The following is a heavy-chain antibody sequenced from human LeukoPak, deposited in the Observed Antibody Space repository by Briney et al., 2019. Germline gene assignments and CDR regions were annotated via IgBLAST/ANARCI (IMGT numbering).Heavy chain of an antibody. CDR1: GFTFSSYG. V-gene: IGHV3-33*01. Sequence: GGSLRLSCAASGFTFSSYGMHWVRQAPGKGLEWVAVIWYDGSNKYYADSVKGRFTISRDNSKNTLYLQMNSLRAEDTAVYYCAGGYGDYGNYYYGMDVWGQGTTVTVSS. CDR3: AGGYGDYGNYYYGMDV. D-gene: IGHD4-17*01. CDR2: IWYDGSNK. J-gene: IGHJ6*02.